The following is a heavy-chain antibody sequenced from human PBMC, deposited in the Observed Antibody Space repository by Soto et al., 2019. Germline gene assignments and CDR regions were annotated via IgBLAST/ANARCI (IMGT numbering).Heavy chain of an antibody. CDR1: GGTFSSYA. V-gene: IGHV1-69*12. Sequence: QVQLVQSGAEVKKPGSSVKVSCKASGGTFSSYAISWVRQAPGQGLEWMGGIIPIFGTANYAQKFQGRVTVTADESTSTAYMELSRLRPEDTAVYYCASIVFGPAAGGYYGMDVWGQGTTVTVSS. CDR3: ASIVFGPAAGGYYGMDV. CDR2: IIPIFGTA. D-gene: IGHD2-2*01. J-gene: IGHJ6*02.